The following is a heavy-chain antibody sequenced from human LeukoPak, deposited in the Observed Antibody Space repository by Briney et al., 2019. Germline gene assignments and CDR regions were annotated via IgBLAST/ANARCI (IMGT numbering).Heavy chain of an antibody. CDR3: MRSRVSGSYFDYHSGMDV. Sequence: SETLSLTCTVSRGPISSHYWSWIRQPPGKGLEWIGCVSFSGTTKYSPSLNSRVTISRDTSKNQFSLRVNSVTAADTAVYYCMRSRVSGSYFDYHSGMDVWGQGTTVIVS. J-gene: IGHJ6*02. V-gene: IGHV4-59*11. D-gene: IGHD1-26*01. CDR1: RGPISSHY. CDR2: VSFSGTT.